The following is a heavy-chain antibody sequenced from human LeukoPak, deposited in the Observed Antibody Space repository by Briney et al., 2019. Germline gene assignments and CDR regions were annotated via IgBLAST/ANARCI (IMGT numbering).Heavy chain of an antibody. V-gene: IGHV4-61*02. J-gene: IGHJ3*02. CDR1: GGSISSGSYY. Sequence: SQTLSLTCTVSGGSISSGSYYWSWIRQPAGKGLEWIGRIYTSGSTNYNPSLKSRVTISVDTSKNQFSLKLSSVTAADTAVYYCARVIRATRGAFDIWGQGTMVTVSS. CDR2: IYTSGST. CDR3: ARVIRATRGAFDI. D-gene: IGHD3-10*01.